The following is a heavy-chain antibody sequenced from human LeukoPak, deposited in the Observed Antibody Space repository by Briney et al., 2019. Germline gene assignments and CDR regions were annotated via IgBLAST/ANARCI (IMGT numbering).Heavy chain of an antibody. V-gene: IGHV4-30-4*02. Sequence: SETLSLTCAVSGGSISSGDYYWSWIRQPPGKGLEWIEYIYYSGSTYYNPSLKSRVTISVDTSKNQFSLKLSSVTAADTAVYYRARAARVWELLGYYFDYWGQGTLVTVSS. D-gene: IGHD1-26*01. CDR1: GGSISSGDYY. J-gene: IGHJ4*02. CDR2: IYYSGST. CDR3: ARAARVWELLGYYFDY.